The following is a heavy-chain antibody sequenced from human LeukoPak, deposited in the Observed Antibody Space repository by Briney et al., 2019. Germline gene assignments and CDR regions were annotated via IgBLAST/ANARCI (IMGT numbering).Heavy chain of an antibody. CDR2: IKQDGSEK. CDR1: GFTFSSYW. J-gene: IGHJ4*02. Sequence: PGGSLRLSCAASGFTFSSYWMSWVRQAPGKGLEWVANIKQDGSEKYYVDSVKGRFTISRDNAKNSLYLQMNSLRAEDTAVYYXXXXXXSMIPNDYWGQGTLVTVSS. D-gene: IGHD3-22*01. CDR3: XXXXXSMIPNDY. V-gene: IGHV3-7*01.